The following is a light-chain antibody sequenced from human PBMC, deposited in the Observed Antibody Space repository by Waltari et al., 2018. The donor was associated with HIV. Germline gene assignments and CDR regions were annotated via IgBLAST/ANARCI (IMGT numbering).Light chain of an antibody. CDR2: GVS. Sequence: QSAMTHPAPLSGSPGQSLTTPCSGTGSDTGLYCIVPWYPQEPGKAPRLLIYGVSNRPSEISRRFSGSKARTTASLTISALQADDEGDYYCSAYTMSGSLVFGGGTKLTVL. CDR1: GSDTGLYCI. CDR3: SAYTMSGSLV. J-gene: IGLJ2*01. V-gene: IGLV2-14*01.